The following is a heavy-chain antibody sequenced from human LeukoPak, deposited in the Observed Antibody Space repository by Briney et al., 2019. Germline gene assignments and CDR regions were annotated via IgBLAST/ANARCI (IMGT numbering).Heavy chain of an antibody. Sequence: GGSLRLSCGASGFTFSTYGMQWVRQAPGKGLEWVAVMWYDGSKKYYADSVKGRFTISRDNAKNSLYLQMNSLRAEDTAVYYCARDSLAASATYFDYWGQGTLVTVSS. CDR3: ARDSLAASATYFDY. J-gene: IGHJ4*02. CDR2: MWYDGSKK. D-gene: IGHD2-15*01. CDR1: GFTFSTYG. V-gene: IGHV3-33*01.